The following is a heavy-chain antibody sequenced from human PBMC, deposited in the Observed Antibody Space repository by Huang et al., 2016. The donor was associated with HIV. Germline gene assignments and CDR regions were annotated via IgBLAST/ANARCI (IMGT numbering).Heavy chain of an antibody. CDR1: EYTLTELS. J-gene: IGHJ4*02. D-gene: IGHD3-9*01. CDR2: VDPEIGET. Sequence: QVQLVQSRAEVKKPGASVKVSCKVSEYTLTELSIHWVRQPPGKGLEWMGCVDPEIGETIYTQKFQGRVTRTEDTATETAFMELSGLRPEDTAVYYCATGFDVFFDFWGQGTLVTVSS. CDR3: ATGFDVFFDF. V-gene: IGHV1-24*01.